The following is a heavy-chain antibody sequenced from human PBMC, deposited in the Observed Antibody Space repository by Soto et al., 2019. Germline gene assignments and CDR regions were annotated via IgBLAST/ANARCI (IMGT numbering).Heavy chain of an antibody. Sequence: SETLSLACTFSVVSVNSGKYYWTWFGQPPWKGLKWMGYVYYSGTTTYNPSLKSRITTSADTSKNQFSLKVNSVTAADTAVYFCARRTTSARRTSIPNTWLDPLVQGT. V-gene: IGHV4-61*01. CDR1: VVSVNSGKYY. CDR2: VYYSGTT. CDR3: ARRTTSARRTSIPNTWLDP. J-gene: IGHJ5*02. D-gene: IGHD1-1*01.